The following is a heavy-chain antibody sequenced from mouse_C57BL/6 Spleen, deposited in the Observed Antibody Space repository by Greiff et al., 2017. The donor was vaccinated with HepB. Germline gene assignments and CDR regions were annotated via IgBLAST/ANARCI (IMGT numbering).Heavy chain of an antibody. CDR1: GYTFTSYW. J-gene: IGHJ3*01. D-gene: IGHD2-4*01. CDR3: AREGTFYYDYDSGEFAY. V-gene: IGHV1-72*01. Sequence: QVQLQQPGAELVKPGASVKLSCKASGYTFTSYWLHWVKQRPGRGLEWIGRIDPNSGGTKYNEKFKSKATLTVDKPSSTAYMQLSSLTSEDSAVYYCAREGTFYYDYDSGEFAYWGQGTLVTVSA. CDR2: IDPNSGGT.